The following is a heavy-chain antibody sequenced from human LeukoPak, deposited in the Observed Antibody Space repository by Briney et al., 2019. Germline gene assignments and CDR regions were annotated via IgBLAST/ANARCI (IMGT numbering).Heavy chain of an antibody. Sequence: SETLSLTCAVYGGSFSGYYWSWIRQPPGRGLEWIGVINHSGSTNYNPSLKSRVTISVDTSKNQFSLKLSSVTAADTAVYYCARGLPGYSSSWCVNYWGQGTLVTVSS. J-gene: IGHJ4*02. D-gene: IGHD6-13*01. CDR2: INHSGST. CDR3: ARGLPGYSSSWCVNY. CDR1: GGSFSGYY. V-gene: IGHV4-34*01.